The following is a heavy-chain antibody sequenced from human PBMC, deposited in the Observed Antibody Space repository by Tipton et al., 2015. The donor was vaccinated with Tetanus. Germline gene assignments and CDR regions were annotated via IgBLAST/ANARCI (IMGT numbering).Heavy chain of an antibody. CDR2: IPPSGGNT. V-gene: IGHV1-46*01. Sequence: QLVQSGAEVKKPGASVNISCKASGSTFTTYHIHWVRQAPGQGLEWMGLIPPSGGNTVSAQKFQSRVTMTRDTSTSTVYMEMSSLRSEDTAVYFCARGRQGFSTGGVDLWGQGTLVIVSS. D-gene: IGHD3/OR15-3a*01. J-gene: IGHJ5*02. CDR3: ARGRQGFSTGGVDL. CDR1: GSTFTTYH.